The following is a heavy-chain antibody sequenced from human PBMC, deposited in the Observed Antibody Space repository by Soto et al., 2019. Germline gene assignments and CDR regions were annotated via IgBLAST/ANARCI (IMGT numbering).Heavy chain of an antibody. Sequence: SETLSLTCTVSGGSISSYYWGWIRQPPGKGLEWIGSIFYSGSTYYNPSLKSRVTISVDTSENQFSLKLYSVTAADTAVYYCAGLTMVHPDYWGQGTLVTVSS. CDR3: AGLTMVHPDY. J-gene: IGHJ4*02. CDR1: GGSISSYY. D-gene: IGHD3-10*01. V-gene: IGHV4-39*01. CDR2: IFYSGST.